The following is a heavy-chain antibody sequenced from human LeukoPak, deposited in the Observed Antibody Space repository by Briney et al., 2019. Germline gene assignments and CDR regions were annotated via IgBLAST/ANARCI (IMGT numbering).Heavy chain of an antibody. D-gene: IGHD4-17*01. CDR3: ARASTTVPNLLDH. J-gene: IGHJ5*02. V-gene: IGHV3-74*01. Sequence: GGSLRLSCAASGFTFSTYWMHWVRQAPGKGLVWVARIKGGGSSTIYADSVKGRFTISRDNSKNTLYLQTSSLRAEDTAVYYCARASTTVPNLLDHWGRGTLVTVSS. CDR2: IKGGGSST. CDR1: GFTFSTYW.